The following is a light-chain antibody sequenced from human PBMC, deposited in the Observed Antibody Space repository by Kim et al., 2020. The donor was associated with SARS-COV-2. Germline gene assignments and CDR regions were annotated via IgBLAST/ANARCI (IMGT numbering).Light chain of an antibody. CDR1: QSVSSN. V-gene: IGKV3-15*01. Sequence: EIVMTQSPATLSVSPGERATLSCRASQSVSSNLAWYQQKPGQAPSLLIYGASTRATGIPARFSGSGSGTEFTLTITSLQSEDFAVYYWQQYNDWPPYAVGQGTKLEI. CDR2: GAS. CDR3: QQYNDWPPYA. J-gene: IGKJ2*01.